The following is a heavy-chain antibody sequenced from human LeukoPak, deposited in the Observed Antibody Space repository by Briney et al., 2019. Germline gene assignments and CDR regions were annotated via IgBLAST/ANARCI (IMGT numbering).Heavy chain of an antibody. CDR2: MNPNSGNT. D-gene: IGHD3-9*01. CDR3: ARHYDILTGAYYYYYYGMDV. J-gene: IGHJ6*02. CDR1: GYTFTSYD. Sequence: ASVKVSCTASGYTFTSYDINWVRQATGQGLEWMGWMNPNSGNTGYAQKFQGRVTMTRNTSISTAYMELSSLRPEDTAVYYCARHYDILTGAYYYYYYGMDVWGQGTTVTVSS. V-gene: IGHV1-8*01.